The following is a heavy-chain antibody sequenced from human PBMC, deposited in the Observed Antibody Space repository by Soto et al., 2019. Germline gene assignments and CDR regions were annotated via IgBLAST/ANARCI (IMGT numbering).Heavy chain of an antibody. J-gene: IGHJ4*02. Sequence: QVQLVQSGPEVKKPGASVKVSCKASGYSFTNYGITWVRQAPGQGLEWVGWINAYNGNTNYAQKLQDRVTMTTDTXTXXAYMELRSLRSDDTAVYYCASVPSSGRYLVFYVVYWGQGSLVTVSS. CDR1: GYSFTNYG. V-gene: IGHV1-18*01. D-gene: IGHD3-16*02. CDR3: ASVPSSGRYLVFYVVY. CDR2: INAYNGNT.